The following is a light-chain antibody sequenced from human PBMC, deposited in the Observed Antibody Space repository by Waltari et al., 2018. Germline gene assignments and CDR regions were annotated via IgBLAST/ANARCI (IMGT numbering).Light chain of an antibody. CDR3: QQYNNCPPGSKT. Sequence: EIVMTQSPATLSVSPGERATLSCRASQSVSSNLAWYQQKPGQAPRLLIYGASTRATGIPARFSGRGSGTEFTPTISSMQSEEFAVYDGQQYNNCPPGSKTFGQGTKVEIK. V-gene: IGKV3-15*01. CDR2: GAS. CDR1: QSVSSN. J-gene: IGKJ1*01.